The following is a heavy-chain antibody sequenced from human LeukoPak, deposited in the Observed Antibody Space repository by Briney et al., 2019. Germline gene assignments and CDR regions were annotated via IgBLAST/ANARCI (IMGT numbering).Heavy chain of an antibody. CDR3: VRRGLIETEYLER. V-gene: IGHV3-66*01. J-gene: IGHJ1*01. Sequence: PGGSLRLSCEASGFTVSSNYMSWVRQAPGKGLEWVSVIYSGGSTYNADSVKGRFTISRDNAKNSLHLQMNSLRAEDTAVYYCVRRGLIETEYLERWGQGTQVIVSS. CDR1: GFTVSSNY. CDR2: IYSGGST. D-gene: IGHD3-10*01.